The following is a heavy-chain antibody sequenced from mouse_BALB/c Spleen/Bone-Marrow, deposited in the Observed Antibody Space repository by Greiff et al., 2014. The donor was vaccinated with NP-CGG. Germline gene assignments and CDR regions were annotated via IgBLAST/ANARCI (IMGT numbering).Heavy chain of an antibody. CDR1: GYSFTGYF. CDR3: RSSRRYDVGFAY. J-gene: IGHJ3*01. V-gene: IGHV1-37*01. D-gene: IGHD2-14*01. CDR2: INPYNGDT. Sequence: VQLQQSGIPLFKPGASVTISCKASGYSFTGYFMNWVKKSHGKSLEWIGRINPYNGDTFYNQKFKGKATLTVDKSSSTAHMELLSLTSEDSAVYYCRSSRRYDVGFAYYSRVSLVT.